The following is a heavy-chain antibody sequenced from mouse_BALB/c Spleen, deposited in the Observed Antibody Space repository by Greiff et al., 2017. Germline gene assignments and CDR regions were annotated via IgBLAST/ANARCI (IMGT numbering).Heavy chain of an antibody. CDR3: ARDGDYGSSHWYFDV. D-gene: IGHD1-1*01. Sequence: EVQRVESGGGLVKPGGSLKLSCAASGFTFSSYAMSWVRQSPEKRLEWVAEISSGGSYTYYPDTVTGRFTISRDNAKNTLYLEMSSLRSEDTAMYYCARDGDYGSSHWYFDVWGAGTTVTVSS. CDR1: GFTFSSYA. CDR2: ISSGGSYT. J-gene: IGHJ1*01. V-gene: IGHV5-9-4*01.